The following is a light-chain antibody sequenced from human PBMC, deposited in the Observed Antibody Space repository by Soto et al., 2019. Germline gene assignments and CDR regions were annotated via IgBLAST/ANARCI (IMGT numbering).Light chain of an antibody. Sequence: ETVMTQSPVALSVSPGERATLSCRAIQSVSSSYLAWYQQKPGQAPRLLIYGASSRATGIPDRFSGSGSGTDFTLTISRLEPEDFAVYYCQQYGSSPLWTFGQGTKVDIK. J-gene: IGKJ1*01. CDR3: QQYGSSPLWT. CDR2: GAS. V-gene: IGKV3-20*01. CDR1: QSVSSSY.